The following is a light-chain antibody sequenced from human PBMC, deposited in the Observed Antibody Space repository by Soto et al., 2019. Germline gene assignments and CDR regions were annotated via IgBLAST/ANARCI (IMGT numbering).Light chain of an antibody. Sequence: DIQMTQSPSSRSASVGDSVTITCRASQNIKTYLNWYQQKPGKAPNLLIYAASSLHSGVPSRFSGSGSGTDFTLTISSLQPEDFATYYCQQSFSSPPWTFGQGTKVDIK. V-gene: IGKV1-39*01. CDR1: QNIKTY. J-gene: IGKJ1*01. CDR2: AAS. CDR3: QQSFSSPPWT.